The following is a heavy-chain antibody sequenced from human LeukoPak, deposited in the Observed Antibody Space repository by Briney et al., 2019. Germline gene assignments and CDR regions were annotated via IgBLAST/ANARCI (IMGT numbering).Heavy chain of an antibody. Sequence: GGSLRLSCAASGFTFSSYWMHWVRPAPGKGLAWVSRIKSDGSTNYADSVKGRFTISRDNAKNTLSLQMNSLRAEDTGVYYCARAPSEIGGYYPEYFRHWGQGTLVTVS. J-gene: IGHJ1*01. D-gene: IGHD3-22*01. CDR1: GFTFSSYW. CDR3: ARAPSEIGGYYPEYFRH. CDR2: IKSDGST. V-gene: IGHV3-74*01.